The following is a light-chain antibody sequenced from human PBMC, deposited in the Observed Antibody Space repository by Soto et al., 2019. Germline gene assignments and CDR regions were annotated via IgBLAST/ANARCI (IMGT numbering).Light chain of an antibody. CDR2: DNN. Sequence: QAVVTQPPSVSAAPGQKVTISCSGTSSNIGKNYVSWYQQLPGTAPKLLIYDNNKRPSGIPDRFSGSKSGTSATLGITGLQTGDEADHYCGTGDSRLSAGVFGGGTKLTVL. V-gene: IGLV1-51*01. CDR3: GTGDSRLSAGV. J-gene: IGLJ2*01. CDR1: SSNIGKNY.